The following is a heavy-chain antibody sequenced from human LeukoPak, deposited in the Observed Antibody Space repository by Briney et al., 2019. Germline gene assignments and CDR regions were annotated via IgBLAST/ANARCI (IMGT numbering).Heavy chain of an antibody. CDR2: INHSGST. Sequence: PSETLSLTCAVYGGSFSGYYWSWLRQPPGKGLEWIGEINHSGSTNYNPSLKSRVTISVDTSKNQFSLKLSSVTAADTAVYYCARGAWRGYSYVRDYWGQGTLVTVSS. V-gene: IGHV4-34*01. CDR3: ARGAWRGYSYVRDY. CDR1: GGSFSGYY. J-gene: IGHJ4*02. D-gene: IGHD5-18*01.